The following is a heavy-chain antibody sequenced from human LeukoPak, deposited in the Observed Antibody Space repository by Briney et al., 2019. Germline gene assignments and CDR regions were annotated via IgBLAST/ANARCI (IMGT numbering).Heavy chain of an antibody. CDR1: GFSFSNSW. CDR2: TKPDGSQK. D-gene: IGHD5-18*01. CDR3: ARDRGYTSFDL. Sequence: TGGSLRLSCAAYGFSFSNSWMNWVRQAPGKGLEWVASTKPDGSQKYYVDSVKGRFLVSRDNVKDSLYLRMDSLRVDDTAVYYCARDRGYTSFDLWGQGTLVAVSS. V-gene: IGHV3-7*01. J-gene: IGHJ4*02.